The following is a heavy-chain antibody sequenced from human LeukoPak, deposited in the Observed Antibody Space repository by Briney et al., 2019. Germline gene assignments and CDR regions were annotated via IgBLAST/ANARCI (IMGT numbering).Heavy chain of an antibody. V-gene: IGHV3-74*01. D-gene: IGHD4/OR15-4a*01. CDR2: INTDGSST. CDR1: GFTVSSYW. J-gene: IGHJ4*02. CDR3: ARVTRDYGRDC. Sequence: GGSLRLSCAASGFTVSSYWMHWVRHAPGKGLVWVSRINTDGSSTSYADSVKGRFTISRDNAKNTLYLQMNSLRAEDTAVYYCARVTRDYGRDCWGQGTLVTVSS.